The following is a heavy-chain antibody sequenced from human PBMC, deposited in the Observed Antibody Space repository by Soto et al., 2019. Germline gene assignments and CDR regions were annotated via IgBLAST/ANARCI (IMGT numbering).Heavy chain of an antibody. D-gene: IGHD2-15*01. V-gene: IGHV3-11*01. J-gene: IGHJ5*02. CDR2: ISSSGSTI. CDR3: ARDRGYCSGGRCYSGSPIGFDP. Sequence: QVQLVESGGGLVKPGGSLRLSCAASGFTFSDYYMSWIRQAPGKGLEWVSYISSSGSTIYYADSVKGRFTISMDNAKNSLYLQMNSLRAEDPAVYYCARDRGYCSGGRCYSGSPIGFDPWGQGTLVTVSS. CDR1: GFTFSDYY.